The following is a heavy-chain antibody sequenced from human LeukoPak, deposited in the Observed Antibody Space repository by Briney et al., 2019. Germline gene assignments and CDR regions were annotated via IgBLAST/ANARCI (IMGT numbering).Heavy chain of an antibody. Sequence: ASVKVSCKASGYTFTSYAMHWVRQAPGQRLEWMGWINAGNGNTKYSQKFQGRVTITRDTSASTAYMELSSLRSDDTAFYYCARAPMGAAALYWGQGTLVTVSS. V-gene: IGHV1-3*01. J-gene: IGHJ4*02. CDR2: INAGNGNT. D-gene: IGHD6-13*01. CDR3: ARAPMGAAALY. CDR1: GYTFTSYA.